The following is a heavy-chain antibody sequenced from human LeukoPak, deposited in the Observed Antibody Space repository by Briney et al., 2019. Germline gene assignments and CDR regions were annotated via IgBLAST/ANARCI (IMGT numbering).Heavy chain of an antibody. CDR3: AKYPLLWFGDGYFDL. V-gene: IGHV3-23*01. CDR2: IGGSGGST. D-gene: IGHD3-10*01. J-gene: IGHJ2*01. Sequence: GGSLRLSCAASGFTFSSYGMSWVRQAPGKGLEWVSAIGGSGGSTYYADSVKGRFTISRDNSKNTLYLQMNSLRAEDTAVYYCAKYPLLWFGDGYFDLWGRGTLVTVSS. CDR1: GFTFSSYG.